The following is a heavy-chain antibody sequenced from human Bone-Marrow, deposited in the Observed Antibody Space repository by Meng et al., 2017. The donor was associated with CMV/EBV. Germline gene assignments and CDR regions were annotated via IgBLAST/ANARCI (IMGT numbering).Heavy chain of an antibody. CDR2: NKRRGNRERA. CDR1: TFSGAW. V-gene: IGHV3-15*01. CDR3: TTYKADDILTAYTPGY. D-gene: IGHD3-9*01. J-gene: IGHJ4*02. Sequence: TFSGAWMRWIRQVTGKGLGWVGHNKRRGNRERADYAETVRDRFSISRDDSKNTLDLEMNSLKIEDTGVYYCTTYKADDILTAYTPGYWGQRTLVTVSS.